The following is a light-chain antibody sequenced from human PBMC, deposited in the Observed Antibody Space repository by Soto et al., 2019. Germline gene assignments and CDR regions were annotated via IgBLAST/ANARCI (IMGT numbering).Light chain of an antibody. CDR3: ATWDDRLNGYV. J-gene: IGLJ1*01. V-gene: IGLV1-44*01. CDR1: SSNIGRDT. CDR2: SNN. Sequence: QSVPTQPPSASGTPGQRVTISCSGSSSNIGRDTVNWYQQLPGTAPKLLIYSNNLRSSGVPDRFSGSRSGTSASLAISGLQSEDEADYYCATWDDRLNGYVFGSGTKVTVL.